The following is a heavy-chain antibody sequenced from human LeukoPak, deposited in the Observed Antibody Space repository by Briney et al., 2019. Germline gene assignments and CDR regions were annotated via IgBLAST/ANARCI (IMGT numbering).Heavy chain of an antibody. CDR1: GGSISSSNYY. CDR2: IYYGVNS. V-gene: IGHV4-39*07. D-gene: IGHD4-17*01. CDR3: ARLGHGDYVSFDY. Sequence: SETLSLTCTVSGGSISSSNYYWGWIRQPPGKGLEWIGSIYYGVNSYYNPSLESRATISVHSSKSQLSLELNSVTAADTAFYYCARLGHGDYVSFDYWGQGTLVTVSS. J-gene: IGHJ4*02.